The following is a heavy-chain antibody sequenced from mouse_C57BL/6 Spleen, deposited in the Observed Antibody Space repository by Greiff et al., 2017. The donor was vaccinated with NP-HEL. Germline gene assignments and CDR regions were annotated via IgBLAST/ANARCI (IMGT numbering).Heavy chain of an antibody. CDR3: ARKGVGKDYYAMDY. V-gene: IGHV5-9*01. D-gene: IGHD1-1*02. CDR2: ISGGGGNT. Sequence: EVKLMESGGGLVKPGGSLKLSCAASGFTFSSYTMSWVRQTPEKRLEWVATISGGGGNTYYPDSVKGRFTISRDNAKNTLYLQMSSLRSEDTALYYCARKGVGKDYYAMDYWGQGTSVTVSS. CDR1: GFTFSSYT. J-gene: IGHJ4*01.